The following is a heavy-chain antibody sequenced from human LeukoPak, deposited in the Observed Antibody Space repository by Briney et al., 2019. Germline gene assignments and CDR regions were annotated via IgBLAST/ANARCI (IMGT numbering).Heavy chain of an antibody. Sequence: LSETLSLTCTVSGGSISSGSYYWSWIRQPAGKGLEWIGRIYTSGSTNYNPSLKSRVTISVDTSKNQFSLKLSSVTAADTAVYYCARESGYSSGWYLIGTIDYWGQGTLVTVSS. CDR3: ARESGYSSGWYLIGTIDY. CDR1: GGSISSGSYY. V-gene: IGHV4-61*02. D-gene: IGHD6-19*01. CDR2: IYTSGST. J-gene: IGHJ4*02.